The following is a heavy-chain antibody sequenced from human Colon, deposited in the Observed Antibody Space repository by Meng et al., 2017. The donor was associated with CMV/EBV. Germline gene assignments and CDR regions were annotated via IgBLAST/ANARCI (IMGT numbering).Heavy chain of an antibody. CDR2: ISSDGNTK. CDR1: GFKSSGYV. V-gene: IGHV3-30-3*01. D-gene: IGHD3-3*01. CDR3: AKGRMYYDFWSGYED. Sequence: GGSLRLSCAASGFKSSGYVMHWVRQTPGKGLEWVAHISSDGNTKYYAASVKGRFTVSRDNFKNILYLEMNNLKADDTAVYFCAKGRMYYDFWSGYEDWGQGTLVTVSS. J-gene: IGHJ4*02.